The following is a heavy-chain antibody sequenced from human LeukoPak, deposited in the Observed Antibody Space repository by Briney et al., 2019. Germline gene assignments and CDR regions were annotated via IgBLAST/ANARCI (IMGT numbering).Heavy chain of an antibody. CDR3: ARGSNIPPSMVRGVGYYYYYYMDV. Sequence: SVKVSCKASGGTFSSYAISWVLQAPGQGLEWMGWIIPIFGTANYAQKVQGRVTITADESTSTAYMELSSLRSEDTAVYYCARGSNIPPSMVRGVGYYYYYYMDVWGKGTTVTVSS. J-gene: IGHJ6*03. V-gene: IGHV1-69*13. CDR2: IIPIFGTA. CDR1: GGTFSSYA. D-gene: IGHD3-10*01.